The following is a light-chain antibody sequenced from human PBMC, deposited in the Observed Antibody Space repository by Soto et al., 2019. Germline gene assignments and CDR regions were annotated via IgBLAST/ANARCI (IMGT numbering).Light chain of an antibody. CDR2: TAP. Sequence: DIQLTQSPSFLSASVGDRVTITCRASQGISSYIAWYQQKPGKAPQLLISTAPTLQSGVPSRFSGSGSGTEFTLTISSLQPEDFATYYCQQLTAFGQGTKVEIK. V-gene: IGKV1-9*01. J-gene: IGKJ1*01. CDR3: QQLTA. CDR1: QGISSY.